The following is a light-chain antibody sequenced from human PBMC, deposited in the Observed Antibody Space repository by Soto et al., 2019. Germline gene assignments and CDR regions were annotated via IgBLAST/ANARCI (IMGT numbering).Light chain of an antibody. CDR3: QQRSNGPPFS. V-gene: IGKV3-11*01. CDR2: DAS. Sequence: EIVLTHSPATLSLSPGERAPLSCRASQSVSRYLAWYQQKPGQAPRLLIYDASNRATGIPARFSGSGSGTDFTLTISSLEPEDFAVYYCQQRSNGPPFSFGGGTKVEIK. CDR1: QSVSRY. J-gene: IGKJ4*01.